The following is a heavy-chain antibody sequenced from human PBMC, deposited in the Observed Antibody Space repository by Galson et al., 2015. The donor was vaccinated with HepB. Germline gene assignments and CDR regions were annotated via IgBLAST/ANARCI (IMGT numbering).Heavy chain of an antibody. CDR2: INHSGST. V-gene: IGHV4-34*01. CDR3: ARLWSGYYPIPDAFDI. CDR1: GGSFSGYY. D-gene: IGHD3-3*01. Sequence: ETLSLTCAVYGGSFSGYYWSWIRQPPGKGLEWIGEINHSGSTNYNPSLKSRVTISVDTSKNQFSLKLSSVTAADTAVYYCARLWSGYYPIPDAFDIWGQGTMVTVSS. J-gene: IGHJ3*02.